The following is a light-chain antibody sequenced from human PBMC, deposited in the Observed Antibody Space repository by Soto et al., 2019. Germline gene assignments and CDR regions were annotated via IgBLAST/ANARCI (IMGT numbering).Light chain of an antibody. Sequence: EIVLTQSPGTLSLSPGERATLSCRASQSVSSSYLAWCQQKPGQAPRLLIYGASSRATGIPDRFSGSGSGTDFTLTISSLEPEDFAVYYCQQRSNWPPSVTFGQGTRLEIK. CDR1: QSVSSSY. J-gene: IGKJ5*01. CDR2: GAS. V-gene: IGKV3D-20*02. CDR3: QQRSNWPPSVT.